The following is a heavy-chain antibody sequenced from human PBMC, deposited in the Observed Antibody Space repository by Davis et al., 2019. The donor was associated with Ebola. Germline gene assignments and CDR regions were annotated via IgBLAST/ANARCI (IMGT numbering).Heavy chain of an antibody. CDR3: ATTTHYCSGGSCYPRYYYGMDV. Sequence: GESLKISCADSVITFSSYAMTWVRQAPGKGLEWVSAISGSGGTTYYAGSVKGRFTVSRDNSKNTLYLQMNSLRAEDTAVYYCATTTHYCSGGSCYPRYYYGMDVWGKGTTVTVSS. J-gene: IGHJ6*04. V-gene: IGHV3-23*01. CDR2: ISGSGGTT. D-gene: IGHD2-15*01. CDR1: VITFSSYA.